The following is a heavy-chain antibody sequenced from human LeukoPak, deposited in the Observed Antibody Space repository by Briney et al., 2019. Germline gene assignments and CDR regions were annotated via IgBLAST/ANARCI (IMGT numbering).Heavy chain of an antibody. V-gene: IGHV3-23*01. Sequence: GGSLRLSCAASGFTFSNFGMNWVRQAPGKGLEWVSIITSGVGITYYADSVKGRFTISRDNSRNTLYLQMNSLRAEDTAVHYCAKGDYYDLEYWGQGTLVTVSS. J-gene: IGHJ4*02. CDR3: AKGDYYDLEY. CDR2: ITSGVGIT. D-gene: IGHD3-22*01. CDR1: GFTFSNFG.